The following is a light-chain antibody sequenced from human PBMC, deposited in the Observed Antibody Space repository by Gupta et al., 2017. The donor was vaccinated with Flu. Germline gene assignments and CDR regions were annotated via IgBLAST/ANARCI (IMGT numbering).Light chain of an antibody. CDR2: QPF. CDR3: QQYEVVPSV. V-gene: IGKV1-5*03. Sequence: PSTLSVSVGEIVTVTCRASPSITGRLAWSTTKPGRTLKLLMYQPFSVESGVPPRFSGSGSGTAFTLTIDTLKTDDFATYSCQQYEVVPSVFGQGTXVDI. J-gene: IGKJ1*01. CDR1: PSITGR.